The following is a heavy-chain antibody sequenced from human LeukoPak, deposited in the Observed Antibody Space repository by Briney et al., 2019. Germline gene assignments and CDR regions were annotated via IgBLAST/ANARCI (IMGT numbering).Heavy chain of an antibody. V-gene: IGHV4-39*02. CDR3: VGLFLRSREFSFYY. CDR1: CGSISHSTSE. Sequence: SETLSLTSKEACGSISHSTSECGWIRQPPGKGLEWIGNIYYRGSTYYNSSLKSRVSISVDTSKSYFSLKVSSVTAADTAVSSWVGLFLRSREFSFYYWGQGTLVTVSS. J-gene: IGHJ4*02. D-gene: IGHD3-10*01. CDR2: IYYRGST.